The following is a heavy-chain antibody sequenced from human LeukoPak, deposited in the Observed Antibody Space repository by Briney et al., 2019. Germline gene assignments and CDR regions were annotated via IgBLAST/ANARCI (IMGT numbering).Heavy chain of an antibody. J-gene: IGHJ4*02. V-gene: IGHV3-48*01. CDR1: GFTFSSYS. D-gene: IGHD1-26*01. CDR3: ASWGEGALDN. Sequence: PGGSLRLSCAASGFTFSSYSMNWVRQAPGKGLEWVSHISTSTTTIYYANSVKGRFTISRDNAKKSLYLQMNSLRVEDTGVYYCASWGEGALDNWGQGTLVTVSS. CDR2: ISTSTTTI.